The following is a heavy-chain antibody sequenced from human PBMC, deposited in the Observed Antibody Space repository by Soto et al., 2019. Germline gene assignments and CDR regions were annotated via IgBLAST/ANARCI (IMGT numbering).Heavy chain of an antibody. V-gene: IGHV4-59*01. D-gene: IGHD2-2*01. CDR2: IYYSGST. J-gene: IGHJ6*03. CDR3: ARGAVGDCSSTSCLYYYYYYYMDV. Sequence: QVQLQESGPGLVKPSETLSLTCTVSGGSISSYYWSWIRQPPGKGLEWIGYIYYSGSTNYNPSLKSRVTISVDTSKNQFSLKLSSVTVADTAVYYCARGAVGDCSSTSCLYYYYYYYMDVWGKGTTVTVSS. CDR1: GGSISSYY.